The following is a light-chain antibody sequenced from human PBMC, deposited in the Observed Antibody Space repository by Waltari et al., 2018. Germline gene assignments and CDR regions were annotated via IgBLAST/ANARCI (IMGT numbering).Light chain of an antibody. CDR3: QQANTFPLT. Sequence: DILMTQSPSSLSASVGDRITITCRAGQSISIFLNWYHQKPGKAPKLLISDASTLQSGVPSRFSGSGSGTDFTLTIISLQPEDFATYYCQQANTFPLTFGGGTKLEIK. V-gene: IGKV1-39*01. CDR2: DAS. J-gene: IGKJ4*01. CDR1: QSISIF.